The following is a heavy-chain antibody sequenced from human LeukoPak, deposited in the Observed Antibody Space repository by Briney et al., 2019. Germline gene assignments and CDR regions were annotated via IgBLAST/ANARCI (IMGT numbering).Heavy chain of an antibody. CDR3: ARDSPADY. CDR2: ISTSGGTI. V-gene: IGHV3-48*03. CDR1: GFTFSSCK. J-gene: IGHJ4*02. Sequence: QPGGSLRLSCAASGFTFSSCKMNWVRQAPGKGLEWVSYISTSGGTIYYAGSVKGRFTISRDNAKNSLYLQMNSLRAEDTAVYYCARDSPADYWGQGTLVTVSS. D-gene: IGHD2-2*01.